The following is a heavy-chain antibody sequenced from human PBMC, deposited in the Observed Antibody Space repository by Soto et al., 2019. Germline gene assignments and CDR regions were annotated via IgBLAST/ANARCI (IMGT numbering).Heavy chain of an antibody. CDR2: ISGGGGST. J-gene: IGHJ3*01. V-gene: IGHV3-23*01. CDR3: AKSRGYALGGDAFDV. CDR1: GFTFSSYA. D-gene: IGHD3-16*01. Sequence: EVQLLESGGGLVQPGGSLRLSCAACGFTFSSYALTWVRQAPGKGLEWVSSISGGGGSTYYSDSVRGRFTISRDKSKNTLYLQLNSLRAEDTALYYCAKSRGYALGGDAFDVWGQGTMVTVSS.